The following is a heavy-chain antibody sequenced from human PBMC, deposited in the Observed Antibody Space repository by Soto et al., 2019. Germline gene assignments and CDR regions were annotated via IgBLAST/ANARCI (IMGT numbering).Heavy chain of an antibody. V-gene: IGHV3-23*01. D-gene: IGHD2-8*01. CDR1: GFTFNSYA. CDR3: AKAGYCTNGVCYLYYFDY. Sequence: GGSLRLSCAASGFTFNSYAMSWVRQAPGKGLEWVSVISGSGGSRYYADSVKGRFTISRDNSKNTLYLQMNSLRAEDTAVYYCAKAGYCTNGVCYLYYFDYWGQGTLVTVSS. CDR2: ISGSGGSR. J-gene: IGHJ4*02.